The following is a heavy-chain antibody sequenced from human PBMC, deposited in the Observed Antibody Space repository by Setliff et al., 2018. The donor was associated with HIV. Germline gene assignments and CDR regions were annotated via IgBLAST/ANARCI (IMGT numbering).Heavy chain of an antibody. D-gene: IGHD3-22*01. Sequence: SETLSLTCAVSGGTFSLHYYTWIRQSPLRGLEWIGEINHSGGTRYNPSLESRVTMSLDSSRKQFSLRLISVTAADTAVYYCARREYYDSSGLLDWGQGALVTVSS. CDR3: ARREYYDSSGLLD. CDR1: GGTFSLHY. CDR2: INHSGGT. V-gene: IGHV4-34*01. J-gene: IGHJ4*02.